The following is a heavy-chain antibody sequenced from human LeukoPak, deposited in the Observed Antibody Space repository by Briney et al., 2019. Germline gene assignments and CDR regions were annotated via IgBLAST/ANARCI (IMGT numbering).Heavy chain of an antibody. CDR2: ISSSSSYI. V-gene: IGHV3-21*04. Sequence: GGSLRLSCAASGFTFSSYSMNWVRQAPGKGLEWVSSISSSSSYIYYADSVKGRFTISRDNAKNSLYLQMNSLRAEDTALYYCASGWLREFDYWGQGTLVTVSS. CDR1: GFTFSSYS. CDR3: ASGWLREFDY. J-gene: IGHJ4*02. D-gene: IGHD5-12*01.